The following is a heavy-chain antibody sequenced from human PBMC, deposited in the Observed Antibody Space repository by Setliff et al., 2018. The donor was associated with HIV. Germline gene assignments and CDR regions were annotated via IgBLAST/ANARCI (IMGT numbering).Heavy chain of an antibody. CDR2: IFHSGST. V-gene: IGHV4-39*07. CDR3: ARGPYCSGGSCYSSLDY. CDR1: ASYDSISSNNYY. D-gene: IGHD2-15*01. Sequence: KPSEALSLTCTVSASYDSISSNNYYWGWIRQPPGKGLEWIGSIFHSGSTYYAPSLQSRVTISADTSKNQFSLKLSSVTAADTAVYYCARGPYCSGGSCYSSLDYWGQGTLVTVSS. J-gene: IGHJ4*02.